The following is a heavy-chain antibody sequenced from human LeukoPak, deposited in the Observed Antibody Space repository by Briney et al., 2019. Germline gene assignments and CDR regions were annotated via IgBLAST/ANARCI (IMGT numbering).Heavy chain of an antibody. V-gene: IGHV3-33*01. CDR2: IWYDGSNK. J-gene: IGHJ6*02. CDR3: ARDGVMAGTRSGMDV. CDR1: GFTFSSYG. Sequence: GGSLRLSCAASGFTFSSYGMHWVRQAPGKGLEWVAVIWYDGSNKYYADSVKGRFTISRDNSKNTLYLQMNSLRAEDTAVYYCARDGVMAGTRSGMDVWGQGTAVTVSS. D-gene: IGHD6-19*01.